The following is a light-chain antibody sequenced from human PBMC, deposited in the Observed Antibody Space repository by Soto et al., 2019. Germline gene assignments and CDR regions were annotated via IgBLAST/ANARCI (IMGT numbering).Light chain of an antibody. V-gene: IGKV1-9*01. CDR3: QHYNSYSEA. Sequence: QLTQSPSSLSASVGDRVTITCRASQGISSNLAWYQQKPGRAPKLLIFGASTLQSGVPSRFSGSGSGTEFTLTISSLQPDDFATYYCQHYNSYSEAFGQGTKVELK. CDR1: QGISSN. J-gene: IGKJ1*01. CDR2: GAS.